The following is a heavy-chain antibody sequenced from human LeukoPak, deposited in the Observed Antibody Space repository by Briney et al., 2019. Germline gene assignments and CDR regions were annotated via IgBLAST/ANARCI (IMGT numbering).Heavy chain of an antibody. D-gene: IGHD1-26*01. J-gene: IGHJ6*03. CDR3: AKGYGWEASYYYYYMDV. Sequence: GGSLRLSCAASGFTFRSYGMHWVRQAPGKGLEWVAFIRYDGNNKYYADSVKGRFTIFRDNSRNTLYLQMNSLRTEDTAVYCCAKGYGWEASYYYYYMDVWGKGTTVTFSS. V-gene: IGHV3-30*02. CDR2: IRYDGNNK. CDR1: GFTFRSYG.